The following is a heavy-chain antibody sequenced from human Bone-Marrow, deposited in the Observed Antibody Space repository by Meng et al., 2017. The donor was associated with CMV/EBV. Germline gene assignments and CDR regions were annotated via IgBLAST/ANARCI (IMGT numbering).Heavy chain of an antibody. Sequence: ASVKVSCKASGYTLSGYYMHWVRQAPGQGLEWMGWINPNSGGTKYAQKFQGRVTMTRDTSISTAYMELSRLRSDDTAVYYCARDRRAFDFWTGDYKTYYYYGMDVWGRGTTVTVSS. J-gene: IGHJ6*02. V-gene: IGHV1-2*02. CDR2: INPNSGGT. CDR1: GYTLSGYY. D-gene: IGHD3/OR15-3a*01. CDR3: ARDRRAFDFWTGDYKTYYYYGMDV.